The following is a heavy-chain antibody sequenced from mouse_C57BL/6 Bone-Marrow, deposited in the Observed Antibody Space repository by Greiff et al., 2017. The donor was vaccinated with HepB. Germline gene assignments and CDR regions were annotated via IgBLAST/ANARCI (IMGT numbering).Heavy chain of an antibody. D-gene: IGHD4-1*01. CDR2: IRSKSSNYAT. J-gene: IGHJ3*01. CDR1: GFTFNTYA. V-gene: IGHV10-3*01. CDR3: VRGAAGSLFAY. Sequence: EADGGLVQPKGSLKLSCAASGFTFNTYAMHWVRQAPGKGLEWVARIRSKSSNYATYYADSVKDRFTISRDDSQSRLYLPKNHLKTEDTAMYYGVRGAAGSLFAYWGQGTMVTVSA.